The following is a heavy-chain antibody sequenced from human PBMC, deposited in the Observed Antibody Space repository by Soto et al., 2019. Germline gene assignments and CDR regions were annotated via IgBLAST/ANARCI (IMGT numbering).Heavy chain of an antibody. J-gene: IGHJ6*01. CDR3: ARGGVVPAAAYYYYGMDV. D-gene: IGHD2-2*01. Sequence: SQTLSLTCAISGDIVSSNSAAWNWIRQSPSRGLEWLGRTYYRSKWYNDYAVSVKSRITINPDTSKNQFSLQLNSVTPEDTAVYYCARGGVVPAAAYYYYGMDVWGQGTTVIVSS. CDR2: TYYRSKWYN. CDR1: GDIVSSNSAA. V-gene: IGHV6-1*01.